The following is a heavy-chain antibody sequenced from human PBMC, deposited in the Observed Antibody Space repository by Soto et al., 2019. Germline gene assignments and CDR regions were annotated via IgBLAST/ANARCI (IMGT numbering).Heavy chain of an antibody. J-gene: IGHJ4*02. CDR1: GGSFSGYY. D-gene: IGHD2-2*01. CDR2: INHSGST. Sequence: PSETLSLTCAGYGGSFSGYYWSWIRQPPGKGLEWIGEINHSGSTNYNPSLKSRVTISVDTSKNQFSLKLSSVTAADTAVYYCARVRGGCSSTSCYGYDSYYFDYRSQGTLVPVSS. V-gene: IGHV4-34*01. CDR3: ARVRGGCSSTSCYGYDSYYFDY.